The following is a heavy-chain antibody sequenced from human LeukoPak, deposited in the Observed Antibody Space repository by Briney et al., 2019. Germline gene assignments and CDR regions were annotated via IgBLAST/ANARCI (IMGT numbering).Heavy chain of an antibody. Sequence: AGGSLRLSCAPSGFTFSSYAMSWGRPAPRKGLEWVSAISGSGGSTYYEDSVKGRFTISRDNSRSTLYLQMNSLRAEDTAVYYCAKEHRDGRYFDYWGQGTLVTASS. CDR2: ISGSGGST. CDR3: AKEHRDGRYFDY. D-gene: IGHD2-8*01. CDR1: GFTFSSYA. J-gene: IGHJ4*02. V-gene: IGHV3-23*01.